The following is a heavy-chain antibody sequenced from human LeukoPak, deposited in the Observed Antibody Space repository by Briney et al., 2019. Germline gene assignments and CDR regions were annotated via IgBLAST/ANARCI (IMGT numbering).Heavy chain of an antibody. CDR1: GLTFSSYG. CDR2: ISYDGSNK. D-gene: IGHD3-22*01. J-gene: IGHJ3*02. CDR3: AKIDRIYDSSGLGAFDI. V-gene: IGHV3-30*18. Sequence: GGSLRLSCAASGLTFSSYGMHWVRQAPGKGLEWVAVISYDGSNKYYADSVKGRFTISRDNSKNTLYLQMNSLRAEDTAVYYCAKIDRIYDSSGLGAFDIWGQGTMVTVSS.